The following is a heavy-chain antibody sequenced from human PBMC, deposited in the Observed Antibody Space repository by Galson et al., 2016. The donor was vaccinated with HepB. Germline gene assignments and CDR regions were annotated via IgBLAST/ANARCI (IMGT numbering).Heavy chain of an antibody. J-gene: IGHJ4*02. CDR3: AASTWVTTGFDY. CDR1: GFAFSTLG. D-gene: IGHD2-21*02. CDR2: ISYDGSNQ. Sequence: SLRLSCAASGFAFSTLGMHWVRQAPGKGLEWVAIISYDGSNQFFIYSVRGRFTISRDNSKNTLYLQLNNVRPEDTAVYYCAASTWVTTGFDYWGQGTLVTVAS. V-gene: IGHV3-30*03.